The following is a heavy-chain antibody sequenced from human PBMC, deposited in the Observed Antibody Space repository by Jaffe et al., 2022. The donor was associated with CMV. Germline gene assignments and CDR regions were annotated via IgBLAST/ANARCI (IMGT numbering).Heavy chain of an antibody. J-gene: IGHJ4*02. D-gene: IGHD2-21*02. CDR2: ISSSSSYI. Sequence: EVQLVESGGGLVKPGGSLRLSCAASGFTFSSYSMNWVRQAPGKGLEWVSSISSSSSYIYYADSVKGRFTISRDNAKNSLYLQMNSLRAEDTAVYYCARIPLAYCGGDCYSVDYWGQGTLVTVSS. CDR1: GFTFSSYS. V-gene: IGHV3-21*01. CDR3: ARIPLAYCGGDCYSVDY.